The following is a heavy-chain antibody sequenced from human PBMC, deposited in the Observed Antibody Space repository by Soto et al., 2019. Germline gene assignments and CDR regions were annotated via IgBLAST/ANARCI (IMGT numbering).Heavy chain of an antibody. CDR1: GYPFTTYA. V-gene: IGHV1-3*01. J-gene: IGHJ1*01. D-gene: IGHD1-26*01. CDR2: INAGNGNT. CDR3: ARARSGSPTEYFQY. Sequence: ASVKVSCKASGYPFTTYAMHWVRQAPGQTLEWMGWINAGNGNTKYSQKFQGRVTITRDTSASTAYMELSSLRSEDTAVYYCARARSGSPTEYFQYWGQGTLVTVSS.